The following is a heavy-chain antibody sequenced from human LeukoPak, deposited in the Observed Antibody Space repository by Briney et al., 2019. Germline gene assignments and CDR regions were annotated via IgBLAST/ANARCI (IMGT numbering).Heavy chain of an antibody. CDR2: ISAYNGNT. J-gene: IGHJ4*02. V-gene: IGHV1-18*01. CDR3: ARADIRAIASSGWYGFDY. Sequence: GASVKVSCKASGYTFSSYGISWVRQAPGQGLEWMGWISAYNGNTNYAQMVQGRVTMTTDTSTSTAYMEVRSLRSDDTAMYYCARADIRAIASSGWYGFDYWGQGTLVTVSS. D-gene: IGHD6-19*01. CDR1: GYTFSSYG.